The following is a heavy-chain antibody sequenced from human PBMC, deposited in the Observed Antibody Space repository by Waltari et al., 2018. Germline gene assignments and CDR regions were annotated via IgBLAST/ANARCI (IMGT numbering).Heavy chain of an antibody. J-gene: IGHJ6*03. D-gene: IGHD2-15*01. V-gene: IGHV4-34*01. Sequence: QVQLQQWGAGLLKPSETLSLTCAVYGGSFSGYYWSWIRQPPGKGLEWIGEINHSGSTNYNPSLKSRVTISVDTSKNQFSLKLSAVTAADTAVYYCARGGFSCSGGSCYSRYYYYYMDVWGKGTTVTVSS. CDR1: GGSFSGYY. CDR2: INHSGST. CDR3: ARGGFSCSGGSCYSRYYYYYMDV.